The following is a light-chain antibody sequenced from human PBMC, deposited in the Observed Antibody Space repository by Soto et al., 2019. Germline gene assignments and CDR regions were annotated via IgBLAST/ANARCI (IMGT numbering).Light chain of an antibody. Sequence: EIVLTQSPATLSLSPGERATLSCRASQSVSSYLAWYQQKPGQAPSLLIYDASNRATGIPARFSGSGSGTDFTLTLGSLEPEDLAVYYCQQRSNWPLLTFGGGTKVEIK. CDR2: DAS. V-gene: IGKV3-11*01. J-gene: IGKJ4*01. CDR3: QQRSNWPLLT. CDR1: QSVSSY.